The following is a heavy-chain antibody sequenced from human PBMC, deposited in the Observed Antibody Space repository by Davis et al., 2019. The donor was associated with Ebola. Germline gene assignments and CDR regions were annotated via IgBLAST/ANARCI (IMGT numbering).Heavy chain of an antibody. D-gene: IGHD2-15*01. J-gene: IGHJ6*02. CDR1: GYTFTSYD. CDR2: MNPNSGNT. Sequence: ASVKVSCKASGYTFTSYDINWVRQATGQGLEWMGWMNPNSGNTGYAQKFQGRVTMTRNTSISTAYMELSSLRSEDTAVYYCARDQGAYCSGGSCYVGGFGMDVWGQGTTVTVSS. V-gene: IGHV1-8*01. CDR3: ARDQGAYCSGGSCYVGGFGMDV.